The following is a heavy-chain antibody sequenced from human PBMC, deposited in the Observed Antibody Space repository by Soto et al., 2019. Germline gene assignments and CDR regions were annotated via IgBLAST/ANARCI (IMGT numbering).Heavy chain of an antibody. J-gene: IGHJ6*02. Sequence: GGSLRLSCAASGFMFNTYAMTWVRQAPGKGLEWAATTTNTGGDTYYADSVKGRFTISRDNSNNRLYLQMYSLRAEDTAVYFCANRPRYYNMDVWGQGTTVTVSS. CDR1: GFMFNTYA. CDR3: ANRPRYYNMDV. CDR2: TTNTGGDT. V-gene: IGHV3-23*01.